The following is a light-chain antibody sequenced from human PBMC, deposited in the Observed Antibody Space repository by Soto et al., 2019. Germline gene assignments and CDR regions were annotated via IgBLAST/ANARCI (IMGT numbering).Light chain of an antibody. CDR1: QSVSSNY. CDR2: GAS. CDR3: QHYGRSAYT. Sequence: EIVLTQSPGTLSLSPGERATLSCRASQSVSSNYLACYQQKPGQAPRLLIYGASSRATGIPDRFSGSGSGTDFTLTISRLEPDDFAVYYWQHYGRSAYTFGLGTTLEIK. V-gene: IGKV3-20*01. J-gene: IGKJ2*01.